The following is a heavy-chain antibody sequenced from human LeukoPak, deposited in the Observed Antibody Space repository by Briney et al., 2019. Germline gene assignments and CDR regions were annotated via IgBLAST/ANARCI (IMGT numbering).Heavy chain of an antibody. D-gene: IGHD6-19*01. CDR2: IGSSGDTT. CDR3: AKRLAMTGTYHFDY. J-gene: IGHJ4*02. CDR1: GFTFSSYA. Sequence: GGSLRLSCAASGFTFSSYAMSWVRQAPGKGLEWVSSIGSSGDTTYYAGSVKGRFTISRDNSKNTLYLQMNSLRAEDTAVYYCAKRLAMTGTYHFDYWGQGTLVTVSS. V-gene: IGHV3-23*01.